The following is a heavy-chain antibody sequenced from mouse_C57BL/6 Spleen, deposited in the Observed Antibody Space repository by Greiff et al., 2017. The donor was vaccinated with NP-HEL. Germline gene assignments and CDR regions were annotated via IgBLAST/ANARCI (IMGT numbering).Heavy chain of an antibody. CDR3: VRRYYSSSCWYIDV. CDR1: GYTFTSSW. CDR2: IHPIDGST. D-gene: IGHD1-1*01. V-gene: IGHV1-64*01. Sequence: QVQLQQSGAELVKPGASVKLSCKASGYTFTSSWMHWVKQRPGQGLEWIGRIHPIDGSTNYNEKFKSKATLTVDKSSSTAYMQLSSLTSEDSAVYYWVRRYYSSSCWYIDVWGTGTTVTVSS. J-gene: IGHJ1*03.